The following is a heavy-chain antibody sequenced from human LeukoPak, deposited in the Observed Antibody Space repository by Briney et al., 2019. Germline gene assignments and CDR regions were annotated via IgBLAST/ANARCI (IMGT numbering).Heavy chain of an antibody. CDR2: INPNSGGT. Sequence: ASVKVSCKASGYTFTGYYMHWVRQAPGQGLEWMGWINPNSGGTNYAQKFQGRVTMTRDTSISTAYMELSRLRSDDTAVYYGARALSPYCSGGSCYQWNHDYWGQGTLVTVSS. V-gene: IGHV1-2*02. J-gene: IGHJ4*02. D-gene: IGHD2-15*01. CDR1: GYTFTGYY. CDR3: ARALSPYCSGGSCYQWNHDY.